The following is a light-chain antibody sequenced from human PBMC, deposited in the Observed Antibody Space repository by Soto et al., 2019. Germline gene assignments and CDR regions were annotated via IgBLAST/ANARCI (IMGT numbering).Light chain of an antibody. V-gene: IGLV1-44*01. Sequence: QSVLTQPPSASGTPGQRVIISCSGGSSNIGSNIVNWYQQLPGTAPKLLIYNDNQRPSGVPDRFSGSKSGTSASLAISGLQSEDEADYHCASWDGSLNGVVFGGGTKVTVL. CDR3: ASWDGSLNGVV. J-gene: IGLJ2*01. CDR2: NDN. CDR1: SSNIGSNI.